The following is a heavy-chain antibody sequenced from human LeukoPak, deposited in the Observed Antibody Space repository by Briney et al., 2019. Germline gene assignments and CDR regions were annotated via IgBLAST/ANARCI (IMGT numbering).Heavy chain of an antibody. Sequence: GASVKVSCKVSGYTLTELSMHWVRQAPGKGLEWMGGFDPEDGETIYAQKFQGRVTMTEDTSTVTAYMELSSLRSEDTAVYYCATVRRDFWSGYAWFDPWGQGTLVTVSS. CDR2: FDPEDGET. D-gene: IGHD3-3*01. CDR3: ATVRRDFWSGYAWFDP. V-gene: IGHV1-24*01. CDR1: GYTLTELS. J-gene: IGHJ5*02.